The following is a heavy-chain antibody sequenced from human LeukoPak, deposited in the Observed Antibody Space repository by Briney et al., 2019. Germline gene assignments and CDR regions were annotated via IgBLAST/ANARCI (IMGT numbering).Heavy chain of an antibody. CDR2: INPKSGGT. J-gene: IGHJ4*02. Sequence: GASVKVSCKASGYTFIGYYMHWVRQAPGQGLEWMGWINPKSGGTNYAQNFQGRVTMTRDTSISTAYMELSRLTSDDTAVYYCARHPYSGSYHFDYWGQGTLVTVSS. V-gene: IGHV1-2*02. CDR1: GYTFIGYY. CDR3: ARHPYSGSYHFDY. D-gene: IGHD1-26*01.